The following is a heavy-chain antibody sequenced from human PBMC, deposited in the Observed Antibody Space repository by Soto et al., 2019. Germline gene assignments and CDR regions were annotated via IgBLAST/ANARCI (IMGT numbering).Heavy chain of an antibody. V-gene: IGHV3-48*03. Sequence: GGSLRLSCAASGFTFSTYKMNWVRQAPGKGLERVSYISSSGDTIYYADSVNVRFTISRDNAKNSLYLQMNSLRAEDTAVYDCARERVGAARYYFDYWGQGALVTVSS. D-gene: IGHD1-26*01. CDR2: ISSSGDTI. CDR3: ARERVGAARYYFDY. J-gene: IGHJ4*02. CDR1: GFTFSTYK.